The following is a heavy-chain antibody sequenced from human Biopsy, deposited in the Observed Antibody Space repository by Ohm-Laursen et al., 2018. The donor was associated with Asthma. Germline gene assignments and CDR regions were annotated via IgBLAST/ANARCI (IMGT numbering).Heavy chain of an antibody. D-gene: IGHD2-15*01. CDR1: GFMFRSFG. CDR2: ISYDGNHK. J-gene: IGHJ4*02. V-gene: IGHV3-30*03. Sequence: SLRLSCTAPGFMFRSFGMHWVRQAPGKGLEWVAVISYDGNHKFYEDSVKGRFTISRDNSKNTLYLQMNSLRAEDTAVYYCARDVDLRSVYWGQGTLVTVSS. CDR3: ARDVDLRSVY.